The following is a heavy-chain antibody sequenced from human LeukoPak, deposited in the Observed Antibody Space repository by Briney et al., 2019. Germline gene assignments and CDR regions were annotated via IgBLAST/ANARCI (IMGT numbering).Heavy chain of an antibody. J-gene: IGHJ4*02. Sequence: SQTLSLTCTVSGDSITSAEHSWNWIRQPAGKGLEWIGRVSTSGKTFYNPSLNSRVTISLDTSKKQFSLKLSTVTAADTAVYYCARDRLIWFGEFNYWGQGTLVTVSS. CDR2: VSTSGKT. V-gene: IGHV4-61*02. CDR3: ARDRLIWFGEFNY. CDR1: GDSITSAEHS. D-gene: IGHD3-10*01.